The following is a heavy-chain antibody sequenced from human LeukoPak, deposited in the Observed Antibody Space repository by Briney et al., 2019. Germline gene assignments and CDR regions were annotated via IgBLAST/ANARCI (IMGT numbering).Heavy chain of an antibody. CDR1: GFTFGGQG. J-gene: IGHJ6*03. Sequence: GGSLRLSCAASGFTFGGQGMNWVRQAPGKGLEWLAYISHSSNTIYYADSVRGRFTVSRDNPKNSLFLQMNSLRAEDTAVYFCARISGSGGSYYYYYMDVWGKGTTVTVSS. D-gene: IGHD3-10*01. V-gene: IGHV3-48*04. CDR3: ARISGSGGSYYYYYMDV. CDR2: ISHSSNTI.